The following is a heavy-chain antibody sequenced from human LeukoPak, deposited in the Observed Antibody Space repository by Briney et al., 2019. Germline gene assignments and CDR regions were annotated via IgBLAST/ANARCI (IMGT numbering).Heavy chain of an antibody. CDR2: ISAYKGNT. Sequence: GGSVRVSCKTSGYTFSNFGINWVRQAPAQGLEWMGWISAYKGNTNYAQKLQGRVTMTTDTSTSTAYMELRSLRSDDTAVYYCARERKTAYDILTGGDFDYWGQGTLVTVSS. CDR1: GYTFSNFG. J-gene: IGHJ4*02. V-gene: IGHV1-18*01. D-gene: IGHD3-9*01. CDR3: ARERKTAYDILTGGDFDY.